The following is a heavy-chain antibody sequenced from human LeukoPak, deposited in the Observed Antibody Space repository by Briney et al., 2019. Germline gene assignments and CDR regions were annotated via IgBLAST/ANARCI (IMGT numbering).Heavy chain of an antibody. CDR2: IRGTGGGT. D-gene: IGHD3-10*01. J-gene: IGHJ4*02. Sequence: PGGSLRLSCAASGFTFSTYAMSWVRQAPGKGLEWVSTIRGTGGGTSYADSVRGRFTISRDNSKNTLYLQMNSLRAEDTAVYYCAKDYGDGSGSYYYFEYWGQGTLVTVSS. V-gene: IGHV3-23*01. CDR3: AKDYGDGSGSYYYFEY. CDR1: GFTFSTYA.